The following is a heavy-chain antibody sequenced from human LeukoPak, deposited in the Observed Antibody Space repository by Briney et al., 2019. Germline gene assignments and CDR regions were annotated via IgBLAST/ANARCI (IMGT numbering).Heavy chain of an antibody. J-gene: IGHJ3*02. D-gene: IGHD4-11*01. V-gene: IGHV1-46*01. CDR1: GYTFTSYY. CDR2: INPSGGST. Sequence: ASVKASCKASGYTFTSYYMHWVRQAPGQGLEWMGIINPSGGSTSYAQKFRGRVTMTRDTSTSTVYMELSSLRSEDTAVYYCARVSGRLTTGPNAFDIWGQGTMVTVSS. CDR3: ARVSGRLTTGPNAFDI.